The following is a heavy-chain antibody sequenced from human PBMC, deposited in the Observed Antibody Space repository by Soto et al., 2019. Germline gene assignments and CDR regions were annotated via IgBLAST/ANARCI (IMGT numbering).Heavy chain of an antibody. Sequence: QVQLQESGPGLVKPSQPLSLTCTVSGASISSADYYWTWIRQHPGKGLEWIGYIYYSGSTSYNPSLKSRLIISVDTSMTQFSLKLSSVTAADTAVYYCARGSVVVYAMDVWGQGTTVTVSS. J-gene: IGHJ6*02. CDR2: IYYSGST. V-gene: IGHV4-31*03. D-gene: IGHD2-15*01. CDR1: GASISSADYY. CDR3: ARGSVVVYAMDV.